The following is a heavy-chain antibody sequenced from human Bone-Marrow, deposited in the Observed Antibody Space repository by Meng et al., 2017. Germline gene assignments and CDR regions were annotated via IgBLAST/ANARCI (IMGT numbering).Heavy chain of an antibody. CDR3: ARDSGYVYYDILTAIRLGGAFDI. D-gene: IGHD3-9*01. J-gene: IGHJ3*02. CDR2: ISYDGSNK. CDR1: GFTFSSYA. Sequence: GESLKISCAASGFTFSSYAMHWVRQAPGKGLEWVAVISYDGSNKYYADSVKGRFTISRDNSKNTLYLQMNSLRAEDTAVYYCARDSGYVYYDILTAIRLGGAFDIWGQGTMVTVSS. V-gene: IGHV3-30*01.